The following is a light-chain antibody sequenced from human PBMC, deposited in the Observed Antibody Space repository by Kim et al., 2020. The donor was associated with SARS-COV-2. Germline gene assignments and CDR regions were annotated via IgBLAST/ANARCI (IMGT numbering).Light chain of an antibody. CDR2: DVS. Sequence: QSALTQPASVSGSPGQSITISCSGASNDIGGYDYVSWYQQHAGKAPKLIIYDVSDRPSGMSSRFSGSKSGNTASLTISGLQAEDEADYYCSSYTSTSTLVFGGGTQLTVL. J-gene: IGLJ3*02. CDR3: SSYTSTSTLV. CDR1: SNDIGGYDY. V-gene: IGLV2-14*03.